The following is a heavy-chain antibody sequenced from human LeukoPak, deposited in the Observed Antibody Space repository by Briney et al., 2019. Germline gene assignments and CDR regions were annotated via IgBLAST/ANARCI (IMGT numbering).Heavy chain of an antibody. J-gene: IGHJ6*02. CDR2: ISGSGGST. Sequence: GGSLRLSCAASGFTFSSYAMSWVCQAPGKGLEWVSAISGSGGSTYYADSVKGRFTISRDNSKNTLYLQMNSLRAEDTAVYCCAQIPREGNGMDVWGQGTTVTVSS. CDR1: GFTFSSYA. D-gene: IGHD1-26*01. CDR3: AQIPREGNGMDV. V-gene: IGHV3-23*01.